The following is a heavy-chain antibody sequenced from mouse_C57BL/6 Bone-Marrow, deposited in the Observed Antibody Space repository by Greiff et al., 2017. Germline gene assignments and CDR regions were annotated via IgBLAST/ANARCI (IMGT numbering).Heavy chain of an antibody. CDR2: IYPRSGNT. CDR3: AREDSWDYDDWYFDV. D-gene: IGHD2-4*01. V-gene: IGHV1-81*01. Sequence: VKLMESGAELARPGASVKLSCKASGYTFTSYGISWVKQRPGQGLEWIGEIYPRSGNTYYNEKFKGKATLTADKSSSTAYMELRSLTSEDSAVYFCAREDSWDYDDWYFDVWGTGTTVTVSS. J-gene: IGHJ1*03. CDR1: GYTFTSYG.